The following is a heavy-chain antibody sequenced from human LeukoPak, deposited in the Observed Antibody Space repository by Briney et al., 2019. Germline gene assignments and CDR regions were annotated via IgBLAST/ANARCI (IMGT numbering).Heavy chain of an antibody. CDR2: ISYDGSNK. D-gene: IGHD6-13*01. CDR1: GFTFSSYG. J-gene: IGHJ4*02. CDR3: ARAKGRSPLFDY. V-gene: IGHV3-30*03. Sequence: PGRSLRLSCAASGFTFSSYGMHWVRQAPGKGLEWVAVISYDGSNKYYADSVKGRFTISRDNSKNTLYLQMNSLRAEDTAVYYCARAKGRSPLFDYWGQGTLVTVSS.